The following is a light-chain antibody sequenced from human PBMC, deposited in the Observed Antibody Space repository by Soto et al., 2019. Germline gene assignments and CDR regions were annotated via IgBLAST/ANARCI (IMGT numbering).Light chain of an antibody. Sequence: IALTQAQRPLAECPPERGYLXCRASQSVSILLAWYQQKPGQAPRLLIHGATTRATGIPARFSGSWSGTEFTLTISSLDSEDFAVYFCQQYNNWPRTLGQGT. CDR1: QSVSIL. V-gene: IGKV3-15*01. J-gene: IGKJ1*01. CDR2: GAT. CDR3: QQYNNWPRT.